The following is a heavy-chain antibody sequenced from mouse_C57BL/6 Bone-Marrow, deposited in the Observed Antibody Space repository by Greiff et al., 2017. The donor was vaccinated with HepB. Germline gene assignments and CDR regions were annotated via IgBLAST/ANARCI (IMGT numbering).Heavy chain of an antibody. CDR1: GYTFTSYG. CDR2: IYPRSGNT. CDR3: ASPPIYYYGSSYCDY. V-gene: IGHV1-81*01. D-gene: IGHD1-1*01. Sequence: VKLVESGAELARPGASVKLSCKASGYTFTSYGISWVKQRTGQGLEWIGEIYPRSGNTYYNEKFKGKATLTADKSSSTAYMELRSLTSEDSAVYFCASPPIYYYGSSYCDYWGQGTTLTVSS. J-gene: IGHJ2*01.